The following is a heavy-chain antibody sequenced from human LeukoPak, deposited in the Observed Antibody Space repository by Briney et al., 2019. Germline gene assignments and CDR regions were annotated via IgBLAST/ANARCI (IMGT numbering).Heavy chain of an antibody. D-gene: IGHD3-22*01. V-gene: IGHV3-53*01. J-gene: IGHJ3*02. Sequence: GGSLRLSCAASGFTVSSNYMSWVRQAPGKGLEWVSVIYSGGSTYYADSVKGRFTISRDNSKNTLYLQMNSLRAEDTAVYYCAKDFRGMIVDAFDIWGQGTMVTVSS. CDR2: IYSGGST. CDR1: GFTVSSNY. CDR3: AKDFRGMIVDAFDI.